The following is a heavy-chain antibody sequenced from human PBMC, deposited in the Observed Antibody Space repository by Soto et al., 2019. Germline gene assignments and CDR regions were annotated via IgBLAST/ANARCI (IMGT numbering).Heavy chain of an antibody. Sequence: QVQLVQSGAEVKKPGASVKASCKASGYTFTSDAISWVRQAPGQGLEWMGWISAYNGNTNYAQKLKCRVTMTTDTSTTTAYMELRGLRSYDTAVYYSARSGPPAGYGGEGTLVTVSS. D-gene: IGHD3-10*01. CDR2: ISAYNGNT. CDR1: GYTFTSDA. V-gene: IGHV1-18*01. J-gene: IGHJ4*02. CDR3: ARSGPPAGY.